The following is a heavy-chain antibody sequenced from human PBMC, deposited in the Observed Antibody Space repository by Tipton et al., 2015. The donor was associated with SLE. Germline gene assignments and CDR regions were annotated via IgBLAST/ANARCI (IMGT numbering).Heavy chain of an antibody. CDR1: GFTFSSYA. D-gene: IGHD3-22*01. V-gene: IGHV3-30*04. J-gene: IGHJ4*02. CDR2: ISYDGSNK. Sequence: QLVQSGGGVVQPGRSLRLSCAASGFTFSSYAMHWVRQAPGKGLEWVAVISYDGSNKYYADSVKGRFTISRDNSKNTLYLQMNSLRAEDTAVYYCVRSLYYDSSGYPYDWGQGTLVTVSS. CDR3: VRSLYYDSSGYPYD.